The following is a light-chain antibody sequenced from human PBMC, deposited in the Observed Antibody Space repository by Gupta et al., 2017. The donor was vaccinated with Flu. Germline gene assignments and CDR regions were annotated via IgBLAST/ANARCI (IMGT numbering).Light chain of an antibody. V-gene: IGKV3-15*01. J-gene: IGKJ2*01. Sequence: EIVMTQSPATLSVSPGERATLSCRASLSVGSDLAWYQQKPGQAPRLLIYGASSRATGIPARFSGGGSGTEFTLTISSLQSEDFAVYYCQQYNNWPYTFGQGTKLEIK. CDR3: QQYNNWPYT. CDR2: GAS. CDR1: LSVGSD.